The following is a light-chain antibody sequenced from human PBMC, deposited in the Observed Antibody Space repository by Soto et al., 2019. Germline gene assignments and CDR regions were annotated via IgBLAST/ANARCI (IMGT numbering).Light chain of an antibody. J-gene: IGLJ2*01. Sequence: SYELTQPPSVSVAPGKTARITCGGNNIGRKSVHWYQQKPGQAPVLVIYYDSDRPSGIPERFSGSNSGNTATLTISRVEAGDEADYYCQVSDSSSDHVVFGGGTKLTVL. CDR2: YDS. CDR1: NIGRKS. V-gene: IGLV3-21*04. CDR3: QVSDSSSDHVV.